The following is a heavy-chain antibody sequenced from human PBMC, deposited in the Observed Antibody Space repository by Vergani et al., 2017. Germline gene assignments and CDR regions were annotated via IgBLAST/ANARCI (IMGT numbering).Heavy chain of an antibody. CDR3: AKGGTITIFGSVDYY. Sequence: VELLESGGALVQPGGSLRLSCAASGFRFSNYAMSWVRQAPGKGLEWVAAIASSGTITYYSDSVKSRFTVSRDNSQNTLFLQMSSLRAEDTALYYCAKGGTITIFGSVDYYWGQGTLVTVSS. J-gene: IGHJ4*02. D-gene: IGHD3-3*01. CDR1: GFRFSNYA. V-gene: IGHV3-23*01. CDR2: IASSGTIT.